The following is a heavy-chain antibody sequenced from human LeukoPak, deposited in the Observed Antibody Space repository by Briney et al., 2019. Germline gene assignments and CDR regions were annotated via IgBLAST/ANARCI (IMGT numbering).Heavy chain of an antibody. CDR1: GYIFTSYW. J-gene: IGHJ4*02. CDR3: ARRYSSSSPDDY. CDR2: IYPGDSDT. V-gene: IGHV5-51*01. Sequence: GASLQISCQGSGYIFTSYWIGWVRPLPGKGLEWMGIIYPGDSDTRYSPSFQGQVTISADKSISTAYLQWSSLKASDTAMYYCARRYSSSSPDDYWGQGTLVTVSS. D-gene: IGHD6-6*01.